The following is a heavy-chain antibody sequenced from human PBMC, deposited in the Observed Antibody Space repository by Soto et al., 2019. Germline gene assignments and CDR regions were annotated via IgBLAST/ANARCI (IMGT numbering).Heavy chain of an antibody. CDR2: ISYDGSNK. J-gene: IGHJ6*02. Sequence: PGGSLRLSCAASGFTFSSYAMHWVRQAPGKGLEWVAVISYDGSNKYYADSVKGRFTISRDNSKNTLYLQMNSLRAEDTAVYYCARERASSSSFGYYGMDVWGQGTTVTVSS. CDR3: ARERASSSSFGYYGMDV. CDR1: GFTFSSYA. D-gene: IGHD6-6*01. V-gene: IGHV3-30-3*01.